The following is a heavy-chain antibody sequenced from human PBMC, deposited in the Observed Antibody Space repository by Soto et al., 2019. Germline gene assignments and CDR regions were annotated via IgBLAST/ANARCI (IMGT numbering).Heavy chain of an antibody. CDR3: ATRWPNSNYYYYYMDV. D-gene: IGHD4-4*01. Sequence: ASVKVSCKVSGYTLTELSMHWVRQAPGKGLEWMGGFDPEDGETIYAQKFQGRVTMTEDTSTDTAYMELSSLRSEDTAVYYCATRWPNSNYYYYYMDVWGKGTTVTVSS. J-gene: IGHJ6*03. V-gene: IGHV1-24*01. CDR1: GYTLTELS. CDR2: FDPEDGET.